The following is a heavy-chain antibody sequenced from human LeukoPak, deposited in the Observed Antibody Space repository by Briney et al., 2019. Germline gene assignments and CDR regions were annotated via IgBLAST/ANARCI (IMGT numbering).Heavy chain of an antibody. CDR3: ARGPIVLMVYAIERGYYYYGMDV. Sequence: VASVNVSCKASGYTFTSYGISWVRQAPGQGLEWMGWISAYNGNTNYAQKLQGRVTMTTDTSTSTAYMELRSLRSDDTAVYYCARGPIVLMVYAIERGYYYYGMDVWGQGTTVTVSS. CDR1: GYTFTSYG. J-gene: IGHJ6*02. D-gene: IGHD2-8*01. V-gene: IGHV1-18*01. CDR2: ISAYNGNT.